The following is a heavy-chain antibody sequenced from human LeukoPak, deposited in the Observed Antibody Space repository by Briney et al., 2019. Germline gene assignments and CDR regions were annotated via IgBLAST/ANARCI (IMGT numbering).Heavy chain of an antibody. CDR3: AKFIAAPFYFDY. CDR1: GFTFSDYN. V-gene: IGHV3-23*01. J-gene: IGHJ4*02. CDR2: ISGSGGST. Sequence: GGSLRLSCAASGFTFSDYNMRWIRQAPGKGLEWVSAISGSGGSTYYADSVKGRFTISRDNSKNTLYLQMNSLRAEDTAVYYCAKFIAAPFYFDYWGQGTLVTVSS. D-gene: IGHD6-13*01.